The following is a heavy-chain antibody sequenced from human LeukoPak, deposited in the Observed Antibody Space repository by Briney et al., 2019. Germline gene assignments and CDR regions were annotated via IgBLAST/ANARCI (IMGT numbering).Heavy chain of an antibody. CDR1: GGSISSGGYS. CDR2: IYHSGST. CDR3: ARSHCSSTSCYPRWFDP. D-gene: IGHD2-2*01. J-gene: IGHJ5*02. Sequence: SETLSLTCAVSGGSISSGGYSWSWIRQPPGKCLEWIGYIYHSGSTYYNPSLKSRVTISVDRSKNRFSLKLSSVTAADTAVYYCARSHCSSTSCYPRWFDPWGQGTLVTVSS. V-gene: IGHV4-30-2*01.